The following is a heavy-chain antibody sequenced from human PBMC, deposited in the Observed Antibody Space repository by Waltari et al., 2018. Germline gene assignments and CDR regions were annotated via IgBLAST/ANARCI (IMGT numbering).Heavy chain of an antibody. CDR1: GFTFDDYA. CDR3: VKGGWGFGAFYEQH. J-gene: IGHJ4*02. D-gene: IGHD3-10*01. V-gene: IGHV3-9*01. CDR2: IGWNSGAI. Sequence: EVQLVASGGGLVQPGRSLRLSCVGSGFTFDDYAMYWVRQRPGKVREWGGGIGWNSGAIGYADSVRCRFSTYRDNAKKSLYLQMGRLRPEDTALYYCVKGGWGFGAFYEQHWGQGIQVTVSS.